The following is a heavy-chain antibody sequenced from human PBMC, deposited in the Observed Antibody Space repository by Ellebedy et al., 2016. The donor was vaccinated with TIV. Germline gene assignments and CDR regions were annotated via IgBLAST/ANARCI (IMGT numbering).Heavy chain of an antibody. D-gene: IGHD3-22*01. Sequence: SCKASGYTFTSYYMHWVRQAPGKGLEWVAIISDDGSERHYADSVKGRFTISRDKSKNTLYLQMNSLRPEDTAVYYCARDPGKPWLLDERAFDYWGQGTLVIVSS. J-gene: IGHJ4*02. V-gene: IGHV3-30*03. CDR2: ISDDGSER. CDR1: GYTFTSYY. CDR3: ARDPGKPWLLDERAFDY.